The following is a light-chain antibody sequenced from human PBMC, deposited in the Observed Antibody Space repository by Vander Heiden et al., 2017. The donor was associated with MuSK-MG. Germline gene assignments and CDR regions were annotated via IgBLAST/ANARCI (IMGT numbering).Light chain of an antibody. CDR1: SSDVGGYNY. V-gene: IGLV2-14*01. J-gene: IGLJ2*01. CDR3: SSYTSSSTLV. CDR2: DVS. Sequence: HSALPQPASVSGSPGQSITISCTGTSSDVGGYNYVSWYQQQRGKAPKLMIYDVSNRPSGGSNRFSGSKSGNTASLTISGLQAEDEADYYCSSYTSSSTLVFGGGTKLTVL.